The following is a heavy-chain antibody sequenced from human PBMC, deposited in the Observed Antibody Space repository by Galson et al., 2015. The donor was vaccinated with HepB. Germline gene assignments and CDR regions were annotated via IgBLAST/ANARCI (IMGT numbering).Heavy chain of an antibody. CDR2: INPSGGST. CDR3: ARDRTIDYVWGSYRYTVYSGLGY. Sequence: SVKVSCKASGSTFTSYYMHWVRQAPGQGLEWMGIINPSGGSTSYAQKFQGRVTMTRDTSTSTVYMELSSLRSEDTAVYYCARDRTIDYVWGSYRYTVYSGLGYWGQGTLVTVSS. J-gene: IGHJ4*02. D-gene: IGHD3-16*02. V-gene: IGHV1-46*01. CDR1: GSTFTSYY.